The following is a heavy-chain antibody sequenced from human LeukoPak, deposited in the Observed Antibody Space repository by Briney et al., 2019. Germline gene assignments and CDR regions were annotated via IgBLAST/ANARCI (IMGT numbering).Heavy chain of an antibody. CDR2: ISSSGNTI. J-gene: IGHJ4*02. V-gene: IGHV3-48*03. Sequence: GGSLRLSCAASGFTFSSYEINWVRQAPGKGLEWVSYISSSGNTIYYADSVKGRFTISRDNAKSSLYLQMNSLRAEDTAVYYCASGRRGLRDYWGQGTLVTVSS. D-gene: IGHD5-12*01. CDR3: ASGRRGLRDY. CDR1: GFTFSSYE.